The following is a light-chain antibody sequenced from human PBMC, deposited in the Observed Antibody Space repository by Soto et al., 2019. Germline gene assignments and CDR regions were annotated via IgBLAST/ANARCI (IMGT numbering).Light chain of an antibody. CDR2: GAS. Sequence: EIVLTQSPGTLSLSPGERATLFCRASQRVSLGWYQQKPGQAPRLLILGASNRDTGIPDRFSGSGSGTDFTLTISRLEPEDFAVYYCQQYGSAPRTFGQGTRVEIK. CDR3: QQYGSAPRT. CDR1: QRVS. V-gene: IGKV3-20*01. J-gene: IGKJ5*01.